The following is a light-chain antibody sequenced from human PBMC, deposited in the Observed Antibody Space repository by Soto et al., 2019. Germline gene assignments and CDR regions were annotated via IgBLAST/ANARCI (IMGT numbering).Light chain of an antibody. V-gene: IGKV1-33*01. CDR2: DSS. Sequence: DIQMTQSPSSLSASVGDRVTITCQASQGITTYLNWYQQKPGEAPNLLIYDSSNLETGVPSRFSESGSGSDFTFTISSLQPEDTATYFCQQYDNLPLTFGGGTKVEIE. J-gene: IGKJ4*01. CDR3: QQYDNLPLT. CDR1: QGITTY.